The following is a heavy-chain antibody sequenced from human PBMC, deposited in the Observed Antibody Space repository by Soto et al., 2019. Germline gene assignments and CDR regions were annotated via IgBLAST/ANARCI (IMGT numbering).Heavy chain of an antibody. V-gene: IGHV4-31*03. CDR3: ARVCGGDCHYGMDV. CDR1: GGSISSGGYY. Sequence: QVQLQESGPGLVKPSQTLSLTCTVSGGSISSGGYYWTWIRQHPGKGLEWIGYIYYSGSTYYNPSLKGRGTISVDRSKNQFSLRLSSVTAADTAVYYRARVCGGDCHYGMDVWGQGTTVTVSS. J-gene: IGHJ6*02. D-gene: IGHD2-21*02. CDR2: IYYSGST.